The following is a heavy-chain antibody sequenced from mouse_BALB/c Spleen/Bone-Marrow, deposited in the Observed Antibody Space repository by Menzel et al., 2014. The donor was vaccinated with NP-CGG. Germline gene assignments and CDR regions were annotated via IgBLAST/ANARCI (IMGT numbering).Heavy chain of an antibody. V-gene: IGHV1-22*01. Sequence: VQLQQSRPELVKPGASVKISCKTSGYTFTEYTMHWVKQSHGKSLEWIGGINPNNGATSYNQKFRGKATLTVDKSSSTPYMELRSLTSEDSAVYFCARRQFGPAWFAYWGQGTLVTVSA. J-gene: IGHJ3*01. CDR1: GYTFTEYT. CDR3: ARRQFGPAWFAY. D-gene: IGHD6-1*01. CDR2: INPNNGAT.